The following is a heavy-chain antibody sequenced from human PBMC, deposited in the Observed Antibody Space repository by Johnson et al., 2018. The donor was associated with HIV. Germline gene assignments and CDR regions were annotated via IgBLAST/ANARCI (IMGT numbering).Heavy chain of an antibody. CDR2: ISYDGSNK. J-gene: IGHJ3*02. Sequence: VQLVESGGGVVQPGGSLRLSCAASGFTFSSYAMHWVRQAPGKGLEWVAVISYDGSNKYYEDSVKGRFTISRDNSKNTLYLQMNSLRAEDTAVYYCARPIVRGASDIWGQGTMVTVSP. D-gene: IGHD3-10*01. V-gene: IGHV3-30-3*01. CDR3: ARPIVRGASDI. CDR1: GFTFSSYA.